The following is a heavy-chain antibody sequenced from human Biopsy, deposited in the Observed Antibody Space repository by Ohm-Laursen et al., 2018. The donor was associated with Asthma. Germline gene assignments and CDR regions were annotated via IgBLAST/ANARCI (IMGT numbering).Heavy chain of an antibody. CDR2: IYYTGSD. D-gene: IGHD4-23*01. CDR1: SGSGGYMRSGNYY. Sequence: GTLSLTCSLSSGSGGYMRSGNYYWRWIRQPPGKGLEWLGYIYYTGSDNYNPSLKSRVTISVDTSKNQFFLRLSSVTAADTAVYYCARGVVYGGDSYAEYFQHWGQGTLVTVSS. CDR3: ARGVVYGGDSYAEYFQH. J-gene: IGHJ1*01. V-gene: IGHV4-61*01.